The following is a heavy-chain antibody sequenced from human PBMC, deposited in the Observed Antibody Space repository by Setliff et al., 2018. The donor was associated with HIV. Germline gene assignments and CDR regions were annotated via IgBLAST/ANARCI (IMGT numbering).Heavy chain of an antibody. CDR2: IYFSGST. Sequence: SETLSLTCTVSGVSISDYYWSWIRQPPGKGLEWIGYIYFSGSTNYNPSLKSRVTMSLDTSKSQFSLKLSSVTAADTAVYSCARDRVHNPSYNFWSGPTNYYYYMDVWGKGTTVTVSS. CDR1: GVSISDYY. D-gene: IGHD3-3*01. CDR3: ARDRVHNPSYNFWSGPTNYYYYMDV. J-gene: IGHJ6*03. V-gene: IGHV4-59*12.